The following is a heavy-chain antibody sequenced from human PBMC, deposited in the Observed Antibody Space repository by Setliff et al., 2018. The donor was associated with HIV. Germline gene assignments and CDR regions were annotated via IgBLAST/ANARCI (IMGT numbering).Heavy chain of an antibody. D-gene: IGHD6-6*01. CDR2: IYYSGST. Sequence: PSETLSLTCTVSGGSISSGDYYWSWIRQSPGKGLEWIGYIYYSGSTTYNPTLKSRVTISVDTSKNQFSLKLSSVTAADTAVYYCASEAWTSYRSSSGYYYYYMDVWGKGTTVTVSS. CDR1: GGSISSGDYY. J-gene: IGHJ6*03. CDR3: ASEAWTSYRSSSGYYYYYMDV. V-gene: IGHV4-61*08.